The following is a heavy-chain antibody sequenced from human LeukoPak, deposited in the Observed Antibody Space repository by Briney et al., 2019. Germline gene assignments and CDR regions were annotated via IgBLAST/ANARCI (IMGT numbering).Heavy chain of an antibody. CDR2: IGGSGSRR. J-gene: IGHJ4*02. Sequence: GGSLRLSCAASGFTFSSYAMSWVRQAPGKGLEWVSAIGGSGSRRYHADSVKGRFTISRDNSRNTLYLQMNSLRAEDTAVYYCARTYADSGDYEAYWGQGTLVTVSS. V-gene: IGHV3-23*01. CDR1: GFTFSSYA. D-gene: IGHD4-17*01. CDR3: ARTYADSGDYEAY.